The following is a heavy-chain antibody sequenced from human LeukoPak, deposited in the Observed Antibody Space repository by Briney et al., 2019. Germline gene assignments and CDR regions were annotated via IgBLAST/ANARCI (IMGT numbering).Heavy chain of an antibody. D-gene: IGHD3-3*01. CDR1: AGSFSGYY. CDR3: ARKFLEWLFQSPFDY. CDR2: INHSGST. Sequence: PSETLSLTCAVYAGSFSGYYWSWIRQPPGKGLEWIGEINHSGSTNYNPSLKSRVTISVDTSKNQFSLKLSSVTAADTAVYYCARKFLEWLFQSPFDYWGQGTLVTVSS. V-gene: IGHV4-34*01. J-gene: IGHJ4*02.